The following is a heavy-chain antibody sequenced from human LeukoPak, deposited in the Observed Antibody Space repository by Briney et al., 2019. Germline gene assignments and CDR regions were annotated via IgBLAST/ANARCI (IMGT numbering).Heavy chain of an antibody. V-gene: IGHV3-7*01. Sequence: TGGSLRLSCAASGFTFSSYWMSWVRQAPGKGLEWVANIKQDGSEKYYVDSVKGRFTISRDNAKISLYLQMNSLRAEDTAVYYCARDSPRGLYYYYGMDVWGQGTTVTVSS. CDR1: GFTFSSYW. CDR3: ARDSPRGLYYYYGMDV. J-gene: IGHJ6*02. CDR2: IKQDGSEK. D-gene: IGHD3-10*01.